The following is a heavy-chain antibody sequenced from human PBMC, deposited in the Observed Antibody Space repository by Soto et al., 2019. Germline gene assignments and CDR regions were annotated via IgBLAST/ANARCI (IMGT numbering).Heavy chain of an antibody. CDR3: ARQNRPGGYYFDD. D-gene: IGHD3-16*01. J-gene: IGHJ4*02. V-gene: IGHV4-39*01. CDR1: GGSISSSSYY. Sequence: PSETLSLTCTVSGGSISSSSYYWGWIRQPPGKGLEWIGSIYYGGNTFYYPSLESRITISVDTSQNQFSLKLTSVTAADTAVYYCARQNRPGGYYFDDWGQGIPVTVSS. CDR2: IYYGGNT.